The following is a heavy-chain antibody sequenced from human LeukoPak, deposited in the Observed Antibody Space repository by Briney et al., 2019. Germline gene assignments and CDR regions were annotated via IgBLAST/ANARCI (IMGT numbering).Heavy chain of an antibody. Sequence: SETLSLTCNVSGDSISSYYWSWLRQPPGGGLEWIGYIYYSGSTNYNPSLKSRVTISVDTSKNQFSLKLSSVTAADTAVYYCARHTSMAHFDYWGQGTLVTVSS. CDR2: IYYSGST. CDR1: GDSISSYY. J-gene: IGHJ4*02. CDR3: ARHTSMAHFDY. D-gene: IGHD1-1*01. V-gene: IGHV4-59*08.